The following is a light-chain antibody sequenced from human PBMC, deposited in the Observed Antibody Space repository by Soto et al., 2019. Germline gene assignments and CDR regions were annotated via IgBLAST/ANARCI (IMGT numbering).Light chain of an antibody. CDR2: DVS. CDR3: SSYTRSSTLYV. V-gene: IGLV2-14*01. J-gene: IGLJ1*01. CDR1: SSDVGGYNY. Sequence: QSALTQPASVSGSPGQSITISRTGTSSDVGGYNYVSWYQQHPGKVPKLMISDVSNRPSGVSNRFSGSKSGDTASLTISGLQAEDEADYYCSSYTRSSTLYVFGTGTKLTVL.